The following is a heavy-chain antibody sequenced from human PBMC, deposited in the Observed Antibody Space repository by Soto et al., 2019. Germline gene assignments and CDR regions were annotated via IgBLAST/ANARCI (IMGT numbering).Heavy chain of an antibody. J-gene: IGHJ4*02. CDR2: LSYDGSNK. D-gene: IGHD4-4*01. CDR3: ASGNSVLAY. V-gene: IGHV3-30-3*01. Sequence: GWPLRVSCEASGFTFSTSAMHWVRQAPGKGLEWVAVLSYDGSNKYYADSVKGGFTISRDNSKNTLYLQMNSLRAEDTAVYYCASGNSVLAYWGQGALVTVSS. CDR1: GFTFSTSA.